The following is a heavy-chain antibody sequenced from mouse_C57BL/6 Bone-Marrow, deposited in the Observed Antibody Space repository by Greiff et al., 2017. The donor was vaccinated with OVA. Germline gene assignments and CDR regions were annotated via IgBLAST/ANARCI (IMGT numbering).Heavy chain of an antibody. CDR2: INPNNGGT. Sequence: EVKLQQSGPALVKPGASVKISCKASGYTFTDYYMNWVKQSHGKSLEWIGDINPNNGGTSYNQKFKGKATLTVDKSSSTAYMELRSLTSEYSAVYYCARSPCRYFDVWGTGTTVTVSS. CDR1: GYTFTDYY. V-gene: IGHV1-26*01. CDR3: ARSPCRYFDV. J-gene: IGHJ1*03.